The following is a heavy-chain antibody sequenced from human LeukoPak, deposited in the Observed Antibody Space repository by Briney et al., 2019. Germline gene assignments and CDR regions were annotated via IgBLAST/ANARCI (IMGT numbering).Heavy chain of an antibody. D-gene: IGHD2-8*02. Sequence: GGSLRLSCAASGFTFSGFGMHWVRQAPGKGLQWVAVISSDGTNKFYADSVAGRLTISRDNSKNTLYLQMTSLRPEDTAVYFCGTEGGARGVDTVRYEYWGQGTLVTVSS. J-gene: IGHJ1*01. CDR1: GFTFSGFG. CDR3: GTEGGARGVDTVRYEY. V-gene: IGHV3-30*03. CDR2: ISSDGTNK.